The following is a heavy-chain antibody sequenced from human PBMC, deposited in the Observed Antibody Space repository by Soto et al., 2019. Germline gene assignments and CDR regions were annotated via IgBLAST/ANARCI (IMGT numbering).Heavy chain of an antibody. CDR3: ARNSGIQGSGRYYPESKWYFDL. J-gene: IGHJ2*01. D-gene: IGHD3-10*01. CDR2: INYSGST. V-gene: IGHV4-59*01. CDR1: GGSISSYY. Sequence: QVQLQESGPGLVRPSETLSLTCTVSGGSISSYYWSWIRQPTGKGLEWIGYINYSGSTNYNPSLKSRVTISVGTSKNQFSLKLTSVTAADTGVYYCARNSGIQGSGRYYPESKWYFDLWGRGTLVIVSS.